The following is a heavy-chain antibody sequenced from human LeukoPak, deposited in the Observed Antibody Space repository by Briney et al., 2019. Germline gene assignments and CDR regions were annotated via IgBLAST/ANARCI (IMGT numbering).Heavy chain of an antibody. CDR2: ISYDGSNK. Sequence: PGGSLRLSCAASGFTFSSYGMHWVRQAPGKGLEWVAVISYDGSNKYYADSVKGRFTISRDNSKNTLYLQMNSLRAEDTAVYYCAKEDSGYNPRGGYFDYWGQGTLVTVSS. V-gene: IGHV3-30*18. CDR1: GFTFSSYG. J-gene: IGHJ4*02. D-gene: IGHD5-12*01. CDR3: AKEDSGYNPRGGYFDY.